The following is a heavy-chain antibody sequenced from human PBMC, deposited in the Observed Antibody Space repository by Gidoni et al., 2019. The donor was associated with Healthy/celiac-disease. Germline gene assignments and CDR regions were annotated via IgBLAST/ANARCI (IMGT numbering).Heavy chain of an antibody. D-gene: IGHD6-19*01. CDR3: ARDGAAAGTGYSSGWYTGEYAFDI. V-gene: IGHV3-48*02. CDR1: GFTFSSYS. CDR2: ISRSSSTI. Sequence: EVQLVESGGGLVQPGGSLRLSCAASGFTFSSYSMTWVRQAPGKGLEGVSYISRSSSTIYYADSVKGRFTISRDNAKNSLYLQMNSLRDEDTAVYYCARDGAAAGTGYSSGWYTGEYAFDIWGQGTMVTVSS. J-gene: IGHJ3*02.